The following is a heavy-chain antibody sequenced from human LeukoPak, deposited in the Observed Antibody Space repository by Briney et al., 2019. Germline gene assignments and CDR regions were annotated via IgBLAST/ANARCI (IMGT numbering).Heavy chain of an antibody. CDR2: INTDTGNP. CDR3: ARTLFGDQYQLLPNWFDP. V-gene: IGHV7-4-1*02. D-gene: IGHD2-2*01. J-gene: IGHJ5*02. CDR1: GYTFTNYA. Sequence: ASVKVSCKASGYTFTNYAMNWVRQAPGQGLEWMAWINTDTGNPTYAQGFTRRLVFSLDTSASTAYLQISSLKAEDTAVYYCARTLFGDQYQLLPNWFDPWGQGTLVTVSS.